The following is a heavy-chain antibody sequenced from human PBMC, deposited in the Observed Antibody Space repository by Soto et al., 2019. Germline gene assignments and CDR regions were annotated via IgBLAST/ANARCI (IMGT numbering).Heavy chain of an antibody. J-gene: IGHJ4*02. Sequence: SETLSLTCTVSGGSINNYYWSWIRQPPGKGLEWIAYIYYTGSTNYNPALKRRVPISVDTSKTQFSLKLSSVTAADTAVYYCARQSLDCSGGSCYTYYFDYWGQGTLVTVSS. V-gene: IGHV4-59*08. CDR3: ARQSLDCSGGSCYTYYFDY. D-gene: IGHD2-15*01. CDR1: GGSINNYY. CDR2: IYYTGST.